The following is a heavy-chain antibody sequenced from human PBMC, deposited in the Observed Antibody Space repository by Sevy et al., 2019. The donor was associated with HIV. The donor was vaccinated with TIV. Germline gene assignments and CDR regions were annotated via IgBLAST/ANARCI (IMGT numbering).Heavy chain of an antibody. CDR3: GGGRMIFGGGGGMDV. CDR2: INPNSDGT. V-gene: IGHV1-2*02. J-gene: IGHJ6*02. Sequence: ASVKVSCKASGDSFTAYYMHWVRQAPGQGLEWMGWINPNSDGTNYAQKFQGRVTMTTDTSISTAYMELSRLRSDDTAVYYCGGGRMIFGGGGGMDVWGQGTTVTVSS. CDR1: GDSFTAYY. D-gene: IGHD3-3*01.